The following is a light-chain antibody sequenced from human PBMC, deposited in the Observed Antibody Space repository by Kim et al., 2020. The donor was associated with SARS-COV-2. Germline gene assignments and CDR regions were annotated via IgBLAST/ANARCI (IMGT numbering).Light chain of an antibody. Sequence: DNQMTQYPSSLSASVGDKVTITCQASQYIGDYLNWYQQKPGKAPEPLIYDTSNLERGVPSRFSATKSGTDFTFTISNVQAEDVATYYCQQRFAFGPGTKLEI. J-gene: IGKJ3*01. CDR3: QQRFA. CDR1: QYIGDY. CDR2: DTS. V-gene: IGKV1-33*01.